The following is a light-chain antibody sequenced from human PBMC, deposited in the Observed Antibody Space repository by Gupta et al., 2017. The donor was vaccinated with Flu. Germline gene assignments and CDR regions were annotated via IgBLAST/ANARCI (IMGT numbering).Light chain of an antibody. V-gene: IGKV3-20*01. Sequence: EIVLTQSPGTVSLSPGERATLSCRASQSVSSSYLAWYQQTPGQAPRLLIYGASRRATGVPDRFSGSGSGTDFTLTISRLEPEDFAMYYCQQSGNSPSWTFGQGTKVEIK. J-gene: IGKJ1*01. CDR1: QSVSSSY. CDR2: GAS. CDR3: QQSGNSPSWT.